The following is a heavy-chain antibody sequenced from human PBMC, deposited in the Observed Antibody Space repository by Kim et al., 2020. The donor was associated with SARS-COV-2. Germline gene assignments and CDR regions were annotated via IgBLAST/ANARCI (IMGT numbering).Heavy chain of an antibody. J-gene: IGHJ5*02. V-gene: IGHV1-2*02. Sequence: ASVKVSCKASGYTFTGYYMHWVRQAPGQGLEWMGWINPNSGGTNNAQKFQGRVTMTRDTSISTAYMELSRLRSDDTAVYYCARDQRDYDILTGYHNWFDPWGQGTLVTVSS. D-gene: IGHD3-9*01. CDR1: GYTFTGYY. CDR2: INPNSGGT. CDR3: ARDQRDYDILTGYHNWFDP.